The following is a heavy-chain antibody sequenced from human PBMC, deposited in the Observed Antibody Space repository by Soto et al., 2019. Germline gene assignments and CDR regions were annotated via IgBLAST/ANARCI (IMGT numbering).Heavy chain of an antibody. J-gene: IGHJ5*02. D-gene: IGHD1-26*01. CDR2: IYYSGST. CDR3: ARVGWELLGYNWFDP. Sequence: QVQLQESGPGLVKPSQTLSLTCTVSGGSISSGGYYWSWIPQHPGKGLEWIGYIYYSGSTYYNPSLKRRVTISVDTSKNQFSLKLSSVTAADTAVYYCARVGWELLGYNWFDPWGQGTLVTVSS. CDR1: GGSISSGGYY. V-gene: IGHV4-31*03.